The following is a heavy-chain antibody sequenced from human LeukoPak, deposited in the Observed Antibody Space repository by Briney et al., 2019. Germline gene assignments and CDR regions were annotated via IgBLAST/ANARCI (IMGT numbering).Heavy chain of an antibody. Sequence: PGGSLRLSCAASGFTFSSYGMHWVRQAPGKGLEWVAFIRYDGSNKYYADSVKGRFTISRDNSKNTLYLQMNSLRAEDTAVYYCAKAQTIFGVVPADYWGQGTLVTVSS. D-gene: IGHD3-3*01. J-gene: IGHJ4*02. CDR1: GFTFSSYG. V-gene: IGHV3-30*02. CDR3: AKAQTIFGVVPADY. CDR2: IRYDGSNK.